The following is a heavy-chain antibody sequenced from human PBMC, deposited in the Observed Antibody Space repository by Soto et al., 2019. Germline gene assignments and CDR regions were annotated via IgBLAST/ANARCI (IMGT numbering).Heavy chain of an antibody. CDR3: ARGFGRVIY. Sequence: EVQLLESGGGLVQPGGSLRLSCGVSGFTFNDFEMNWIRQAPGKGLEWLAYIDGSGTTKKYADSVRGRFTISRDNPNNSLFLQMRRLSAADTAIYYCARGFGRVIYWGQGTVVSVSS. J-gene: IGHJ4*02. V-gene: IGHV3-48*03. CDR2: IDGSGTTK. D-gene: IGHD3-10*01. CDR1: GFTFNDFE.